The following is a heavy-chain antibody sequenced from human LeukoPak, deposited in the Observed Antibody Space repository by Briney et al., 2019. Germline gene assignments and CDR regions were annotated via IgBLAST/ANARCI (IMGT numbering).Heavy chain of an antibody. D-gene: IGHD3-3*01. CDR2: ISGSGGST. V-gene: IGHV3-23*01. J-gene: IGHJ4*02. CDR3: AKALRITIFGVVIIVDAFDI. CDR1: GFTFSSYA. Sequence: GGSLRLSCAASGFTFSSYAMSWVRQAPGKGLEWVSAISGSGGSTYYADSVKGRFAISRDNSENTLYLQMNSLRAEDTAVYYCAKALRITIFGVVIIVDAFDIWGQGTLVTVSS.